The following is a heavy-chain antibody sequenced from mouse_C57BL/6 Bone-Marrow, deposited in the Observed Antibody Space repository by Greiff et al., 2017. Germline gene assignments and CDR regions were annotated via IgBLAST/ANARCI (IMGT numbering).Heavy chain of an antibody. D-gene: IGHD3-2*02. V-gene: IGHV1-26*01. CDR2: INPNNGGT. CDR1: GYTFTDYY. CDR3: AREQLRLPSFAY. Sequence: EVQLQQSGPELVKPGASVKISCKASGYTFTDYYMNWVKQSHGKRLEWIGDINPNNGGTSYNQKFKGKATLTVDKSSSTAYMELRSLTSEDSAVYYCAREQLRLPSFAYWGQGTLVTVSA. J-gene: IGHJ3*01.